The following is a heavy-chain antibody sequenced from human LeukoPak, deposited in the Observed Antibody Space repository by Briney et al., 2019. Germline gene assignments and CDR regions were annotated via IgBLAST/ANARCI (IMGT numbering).Heavy chain of an antibody. V-gene: IGHV1-69*05. Sequence: SVKVACKASGGTFSSYAISWVRQAPGQGLEWMGRIIPIFGTANYAQKFQGRVTITTDESTSTAYMELSSLRSEDTAVYYCARSGTPQWLVRDWGQGTLVTVSS. D-gene: IGHD6-19*01. J-gene: IGHJ4*02. CDR3: ARSGTPQWLVRD. CDR2: IIPIFGTA. CDR1: GGTFSSYA.